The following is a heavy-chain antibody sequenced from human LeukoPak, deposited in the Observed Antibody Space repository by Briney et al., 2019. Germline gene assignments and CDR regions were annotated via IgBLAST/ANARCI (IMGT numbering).Heavy chain of an antibody. J-gene: IGHJ4*02. V-gene: IGHV3-49*03. Sequence: GGSLKLSCTASGFTFGDYAMSWIRQAPGKGLEWAGFIRSKAYGETADYAASVKGRFTISRDDSKAIAYLQMNSLKTEDTAVYHCTRDRGAYNLYDYWGQGTLVTVSS. CDR3: TRDRGAYNLYDY. CDR1: GFTFGDYA. CDR2: IRSKAYGETA. D-gene: IGHD1-1*01.